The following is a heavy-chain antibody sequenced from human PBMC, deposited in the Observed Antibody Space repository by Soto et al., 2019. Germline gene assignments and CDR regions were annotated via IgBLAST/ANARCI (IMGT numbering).Heavy chain of an antibody. J-gene: IGHJ4*02. V-gene: IGHV1-18*01. CDR1: GYTFTSYG. CDR3: ARDPVDYDSSCYYYHTYYFDY. Sequence: QVQLVQSGAEVKKPGASVKVSCKASGYTFTSYGISWVRQAPGQGLEWMGWISAYNGNTNYAQKLQGRVTMTTDTSTSTAYMELRSLRSDDTAVYYCARDPVDYDSSCYYYHTYYFDYWGQGTLVTVSS. D-gene: IGHD3-22*01. CDR2: ISAYNGNT.